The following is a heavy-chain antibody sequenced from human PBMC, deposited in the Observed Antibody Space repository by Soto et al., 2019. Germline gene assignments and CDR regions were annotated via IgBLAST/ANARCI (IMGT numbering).Heavy chain of an antibody. Sequence: QEQLVESGGGVVQPGRSLRLSCAASGLTFNRYGMHWVRQAPGKGLEWAAHISYDGSSQHYAESVKGRFTIPRDSSKNTMYLQMNSLRAEDTAVYYCVRDTDYYDSSGYYVFDYWGQGTLVAVSS. D-gene: IGHD3-22*01. CDR3: VRDTDYYDSSGYYVFDY. J-gene: IGHJ4*02. CDR2: ISYDGSSQ. CDR1: GLTFNRYG. V-gene: IGHV3-30*03.